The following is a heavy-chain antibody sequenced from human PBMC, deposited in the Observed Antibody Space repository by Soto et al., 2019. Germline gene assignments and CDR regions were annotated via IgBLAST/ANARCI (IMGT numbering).Heavy chain of an antibody. J-gene: IGHJ6*02. CDR1: GGTFSSYA. Sequence: QVQLVQSGAEVKKPGSSVKVSCKASGGTFSSYAISWVRQAPGQGLEWMGEIIPIFGTANYAQKFQGRVTITADESTSTAYMELSSLRSEDTAVYYCARDRAVAGTFLGYYYYGMDVWGQGTTVTVSS. CDR2: IIPIFGTA. CDR3: ARDRAVAGTFLGYYYYGMDV. V-gene: IGHV1-69*01. D-gene: IGHD6-19*01.